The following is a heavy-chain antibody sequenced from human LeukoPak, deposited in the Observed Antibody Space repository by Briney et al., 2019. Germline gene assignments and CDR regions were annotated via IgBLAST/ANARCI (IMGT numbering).Heavy chain of an antibody. J-gene: IGHJ4*02. CDR2: IKQDGSEK. D-gene: IGHD5-18*01. CDR3: ASPGSVGDTGMPDY. CDR1: GFIFSGYW. V-gene: IGHV3-7*01. Sequence: GGSLRLSCAASGFIFSGYWMTWVRQAPGKGLEWVANIKQDGSEKYYVDTVKGRFTISRDNAKNSLYLQMNSLRAEDTAVYYCASPGSVGDTGMPDYWGQGTLVTVSS.